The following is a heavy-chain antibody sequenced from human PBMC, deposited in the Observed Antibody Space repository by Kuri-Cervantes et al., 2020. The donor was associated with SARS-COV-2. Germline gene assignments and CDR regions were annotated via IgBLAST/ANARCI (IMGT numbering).Heavy chain of an antibody. V-gene: IGHV3-23*01. D-gene: IGHD6-6*01. Sequence: WIRQPPGKGLEWVSAISGSGGSTYYADSVKGRFTISRDNSKNTLYLQMNSLRAEDTAVYYCAKDYYSSSSNYFDYWGQGTLVTVSS. J-gene: IGHJ4*02. CDR2: ISGSGGST. CDR3: AKDYYSSSSNYFDY.